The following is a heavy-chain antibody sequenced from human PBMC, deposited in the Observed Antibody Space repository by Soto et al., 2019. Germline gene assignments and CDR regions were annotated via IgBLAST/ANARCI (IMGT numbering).Heavy chain of an antibody. V-gene: IGHV1-18*04. CDR2: ISTYHGYA. J-gene: IGHJ4*02. D-gene: IGHD3-10*01. CDR1: GYTFNNYG. CDR3: ARNGSGTYYTVPDY. Sequence: QVQLVQSGAEVKKPGASVKVSCKASGYTFNNYGISWVRQAPGQGLEWMGWISTYHGYANYAQNVQGRVTMTTDTSTTTAYMELRSLISDATALYSCARNGSGTYYTVPDYWGQGTLVTVSS.